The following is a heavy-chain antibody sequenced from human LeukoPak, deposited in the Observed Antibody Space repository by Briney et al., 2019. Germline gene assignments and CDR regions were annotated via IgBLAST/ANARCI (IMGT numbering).Heavy chain of an antibody. J-gene: IGHJ4*02. CDR3: ATGSSGGYSH. CDR1: GYSFTYW. Sequence: GESLRISCTGSGYSFTYWITWVRQMPGKGLEWMGTIDPGYSNMKNYNPSLEGHVTISVDKSINTVYLQWSSLKASDSAMYYCATGSSGGYSHWGQGTLATVSS. CDR2: IDPGYSNM. V-gene: IGHV5-10-1*01. D-gene: IGHD3-10*01.